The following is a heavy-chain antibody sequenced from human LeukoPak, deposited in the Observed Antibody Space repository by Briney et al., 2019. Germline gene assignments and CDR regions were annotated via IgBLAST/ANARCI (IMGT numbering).Heavy chain of an antibody. CDR3: ASDVTIFGVRDYYFDY. V-gene: IGHV1-69*05. Sequence: ASVKVSCKASGGTFSSYAISWVRQAPGQGLEWMGRIIPIFGTANYAQKSQGRVTITTDESTSTAYMELSSLRSEDTAVYYCASDVTIFGVRDYYFDYWGQGTLVTVSS. J-gene: IGHJ4*02. D-gene: IGHD3-3*01. CDR1: GGTFSSYA. CDR2: IIPIFGTA.